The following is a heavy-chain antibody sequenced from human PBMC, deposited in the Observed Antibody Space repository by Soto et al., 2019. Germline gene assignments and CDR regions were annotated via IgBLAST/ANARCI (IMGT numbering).Heavy chain of an antibody. D-gene: IGHD2-15*01. CDR3: AKGYCSGGSCYAEWVYYFDY. Sequence: PGGSLRLSCAASGFTFDDYAMHWVRQAPGKGLEWVSGISWNSGSIGYADSVKGRFTISRDNAKNSLYLQMNSLRAEDTALYYCAKGYCSGGSCYAEWVYYFDYWGQGTLVTVSS. CDR1: GFTFDDYA. CDR2: ISWNSGSI. V-gene: IGHV3-9*01. J-gene: IGHJ4*02.